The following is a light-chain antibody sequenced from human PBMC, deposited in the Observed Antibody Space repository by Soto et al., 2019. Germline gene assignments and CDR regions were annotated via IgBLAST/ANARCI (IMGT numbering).Light chain of an antibody. V-gene: IGLV3-1*01. CDR1: KLGHKY. CDR3: QAWDSTTGV. Sequence: SYELTQAPSVSVSPGQTVSITCSGDKLGHKYVCWYQQKPGQSPVLVIYQDNKRPSGIPERFSGSNSGNTATLTISGTQAMDEADYYCQAWDSTTGVFGGGTQLTVL. CDR2: QDN. J-gene: IGLJ7*01.